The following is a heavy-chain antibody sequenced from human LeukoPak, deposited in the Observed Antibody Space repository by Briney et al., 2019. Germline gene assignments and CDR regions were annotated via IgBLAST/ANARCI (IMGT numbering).Heavy chain of an antibody. CDR1: GGSIRSYY. CDR3: ARTYYYGSGSNYNGYYFDY. CDR2: ISYSGST. D-gene: IGHD3-10*01. J-gene: IGHJ4*02. Sequence: SETLSLTCTVSGGSIRSYYWSWIRQPPGKGLEWIGYISYSGSTNYNPSLKSRVTISVDTSKNQFSLKLSSVTAADTAVYYCARTYYYGSGSNYNGYYFDYWGQGTLVTVSS. V-gene: IGHV4-59*01.